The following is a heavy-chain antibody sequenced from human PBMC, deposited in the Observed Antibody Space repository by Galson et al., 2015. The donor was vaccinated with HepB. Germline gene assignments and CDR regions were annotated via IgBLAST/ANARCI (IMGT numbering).Heavy chain of an antibody. CDR3: AGTSDYVAAWFDP. V-gene: IGHV3-21*01. CDR1: GFSFSTYW. J-gene: IGHJ5*02. D-gene: IGHD4-17*01. Sequence: SLRLSCAASGFSFSTYWMTWVRQAPGKGLEWVSSISSSSSYIYYADSVKGRFTISRDNAKNSLYLQMNSLRAEDTAVYYCAGTSDYVAAWFDPWGQGTLVTVSS. CDR2: ISSSSSYI.